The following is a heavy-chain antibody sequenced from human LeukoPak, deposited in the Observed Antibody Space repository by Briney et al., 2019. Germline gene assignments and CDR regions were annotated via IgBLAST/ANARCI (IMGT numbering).Heavy chain of an antibody. D-gene: IGHD3-9*01. CDR2: FSSSTTII. Sequence: GGSLRLSCSASGFSLSSYGMNWVRQAPGKGPEWVSYFSSSTTIIYYADSVKGRFTISRDNAKNSLYLQMNSLRADDTAVYYCARASMGPGPGYYFDYWGQGTLVTVSS. CDR3: ARASMGPGPGYYFDY. CDR1: GFSLSSYG. V-gene: IGHV3-48*04. J-gene: IGHJ4*02.